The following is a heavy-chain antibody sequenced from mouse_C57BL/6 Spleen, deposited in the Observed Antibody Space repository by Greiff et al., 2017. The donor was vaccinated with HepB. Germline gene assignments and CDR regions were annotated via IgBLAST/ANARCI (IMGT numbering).Heavy chain of an antibody. Sequence: VQLQQSGPELVKPGASVKISCKASGYAFSSSWMNWVKQRPGKGLEWIGRIYPGDGDTNYNGKFKGKATLTADKSSSTTYMQLSSLTSEDSAVYFCARETAQAPYSDYFDYWGQGTTLTVSS. CDR2: IYPGDGDT. D-gene: IGHD3-2*02. J-gene: IGHJ2*01. CDR1: GYAFSSSW. CDR3: ARETAQAPYSDYFDY. V-gene: IGHV1-82*01.